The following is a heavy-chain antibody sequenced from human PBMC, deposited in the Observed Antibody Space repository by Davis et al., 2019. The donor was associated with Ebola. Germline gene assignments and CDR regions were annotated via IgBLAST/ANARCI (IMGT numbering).Heavy chain of an antibody. CDR2: ISWNSGDI. V-gene: IGHV3-9*01. CDR3: TKDFDYENGY. J-gene: IGHJ4*02. CDR1: GFTFGDYA. D-gene: IGHD4-17*01. Sequence: GGSLRLSCAASGFTFGDYAMHWVRQPPGKGLEWVSGISWNSGDIGYADSVEGRFTISRDNAKNTLFLQMDSLRAEDTAVYYCTKDFDYENGYWGQGSLVTVSS.